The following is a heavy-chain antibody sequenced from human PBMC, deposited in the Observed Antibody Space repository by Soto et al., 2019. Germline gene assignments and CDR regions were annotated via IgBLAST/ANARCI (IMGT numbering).Heavy chain of an antibody. CDR1: GFSFSSYG. Sequence: VQLVESGGGAVQPGRSRRLSCAASGFSFSSYGIHWVRQVPGKGLEWVAVISYDGNNKYYADSVKGRFTISRDNSKNTLYLQMDSLRAEDTAVYYCAKDAGLSDLWTHYYYGMDVWGQGTTVTVSS. CDR2: ISYDGNNK. J-gene: IGHJ6*02. CDR3: AKDAGLSDLWTHYYYGMDV. V-gene: IGHV3-30*18. D-gene: IGHD1-1*01.